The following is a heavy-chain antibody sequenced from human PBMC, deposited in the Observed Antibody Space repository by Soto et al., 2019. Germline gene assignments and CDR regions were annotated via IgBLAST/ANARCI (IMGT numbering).Heavy chain of an antibody. CDR1: GFTFSSYS. CDR2: ISSSSSYI. D-gene: IGHD3-3*01. CDR3: ARRCAYYALWSGYDYYAMNV. Sequence: LRLSCAGSGFTFSSYSMNWVRHAPWKGLEWVSSISSSSSYIYYADSVNFRFTISRDNAKNSLYRQMNSLRCEDTAVYYCARRCAYYALWSGYDYYAMNVWGQRPTVTLS. V-gene: IGHV3-21*01. J-gene: IGHJ6*02.